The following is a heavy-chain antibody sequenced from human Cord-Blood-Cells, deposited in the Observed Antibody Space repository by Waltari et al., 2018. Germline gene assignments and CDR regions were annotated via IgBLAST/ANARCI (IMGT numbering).Heavy chain of an antibody. D-gene: IGHD3-3*01. CDR2: IYSGGRT. CDR3: ARGGDYDFWSGYSRY. Sequence: EVQLVESGGGLIQPGGSLRLSCAASGFTVSSNYMSWVRQAPGKGLEWVSVIYSGGRTYYADSVKGRFTISRDNSKNTLYLQMNSLRAEDTAVYYCARGGDYDFWSGYSRYWGQGTLVTVSS. V-gene: IGHV3-53*01. J-gene: IGHJ4*02. CDR1: GFTVSSNY.